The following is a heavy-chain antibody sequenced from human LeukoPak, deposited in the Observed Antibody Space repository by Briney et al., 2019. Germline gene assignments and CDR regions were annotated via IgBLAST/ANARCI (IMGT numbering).Heavy chain of an antibody. V-gene: IGHV3-74*01. CDR2: VNSDGSST. D-gene: IGHD2-15*01. CDR3: AKARGYCSGGSCYSGYYYGMDV. J-gene: IGHJ6*02. Sequence: QPGGSLRLSCAASGFTFSSYWMHWVRQAPGKGLVWVSHVNSDGSSTSYADSVKGRFTISRDNAKNSLYLQMNSLRAEDTAVYYCAKARGYCSGGSCYSGYYYGMDVWGQGTTVTVSS. CDR1: GFTFSSYW.